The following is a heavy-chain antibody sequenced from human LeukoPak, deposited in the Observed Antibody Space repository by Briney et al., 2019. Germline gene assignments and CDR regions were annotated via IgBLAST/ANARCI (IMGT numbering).Heavy chain of an antibody. V-gene: IGHV1-69*04. D-gene: IGHD3-22*01. J-gene: IGHJ4*02. Sequence: GASVKVSCKASGGTFSSYAISWVRQAPGQGLEWMGRIIPILGIANYAQKFQGRVTITADKSTSTAYMELSSLRSEDTAVYYCARNYYDSSGYYLGADYFDYWGQGTLVTVSS. CDR3: ARNYYDSSGYYLGADYFDY. CDR1: GGTFSSYA. CDR2: IIPILGIA.